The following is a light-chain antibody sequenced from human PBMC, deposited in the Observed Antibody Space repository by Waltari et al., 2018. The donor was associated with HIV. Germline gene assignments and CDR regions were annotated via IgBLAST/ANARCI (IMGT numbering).Light chain of an antibody. Sequence: QSALTQPASVSGSPGQSITISCTGTRSDVGGYHSVAWYQHNQVKAPKLIIYDVSNLPSGVPYRFSCSKSGNPASLTISGLQAEDEADYYCKSKTSSSTPCVFGTGTKVTVL. V-gene: IGLV2-14*03. CDR3: KSKTSSSTPCV. CDR1: RSDVGGYHS. J-gene: IGLJ1*01. CDR2: DVS.